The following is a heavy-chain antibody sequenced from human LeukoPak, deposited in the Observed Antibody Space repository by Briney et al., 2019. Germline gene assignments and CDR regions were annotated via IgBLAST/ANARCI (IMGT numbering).Heavy chain of an antibody. CDR1: GFTFSSYS. J-gene: IGHJ4*02. V-gene: IGHV3-21*01. CDR2: ISSSSSYI. Sequence: PGGSLRLSCAASGFTFSSYSMNWVRQAPGKGLEWVSSISSSSSYIYYADSVKGRFTISRDNAKNSLYLQMNSPRAEDTAVYYCARASDSSSWYSDYWGQGTLVTVSS. D-gene: IGHD6-13*01. CDR3: ARASDSSSWYSDY.